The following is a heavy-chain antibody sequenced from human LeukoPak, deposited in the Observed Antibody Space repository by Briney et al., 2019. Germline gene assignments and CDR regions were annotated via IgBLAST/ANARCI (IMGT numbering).Heavy chain of an antibody. J-gene: IGHJ4*02. Sequence: PGGSLRLSCAASGFTVSSTYMSWVRQAPGKGLEWGSIIYSAGSAYYEDSVKGRFTISRDNSKNTLYLQMNSLRAEDTAVYYCAKGHCTNGICWLDWGQGTLVTVSS. D-gene: IGHD2-8*01. V-gene: IGHV3-53*01. CDR3: AKGHCTNGICWLD. CDR2: IYSAGSA. CDR1: GFTVSSTY.